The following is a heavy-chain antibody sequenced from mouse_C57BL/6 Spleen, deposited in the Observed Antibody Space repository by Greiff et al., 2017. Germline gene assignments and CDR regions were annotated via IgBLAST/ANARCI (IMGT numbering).Heavy chain of an antibody. J-gene: IGHJ3*01. Sequence: EVQLQQSGPELVKPGASVKISCKASGYTFTDYYMNWVKQSHGKSLEWIGDINPNNGGTSYNQKFKGKATLTVDKSSSTAYMELRSLTSEDSAVYYCARALYDYWFAYWGQGTLVTVSA. CDR1: GYTFTDYY. V-gene: IGHV1-26*01. D-gene: IGHD2-4*01. CDR2: INPNNGGT. CDR3: ARALYDYWFAY.